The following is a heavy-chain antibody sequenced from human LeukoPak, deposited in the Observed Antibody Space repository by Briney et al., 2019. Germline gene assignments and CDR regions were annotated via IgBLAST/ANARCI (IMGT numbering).Heavy chain of an antibody. V-gene: IGHV4-38-2*01. Sequence: SETLSLTCAVSGYSISSGYYWGWIRQPPGKGLEWIGSVYHSGSAYYNPSLKSRVTISVDTSKNQFSLKLSSVTAADTALYYCARSEGSFCSGANCHAFDIWGQGAMVTVSS. J-gene: IGHJ3*02. CDR1: GYSISSGYY. CDR2: VYHSGSA. D-gene: IGHD2-15*01. CDR3: ARSEGSFCSGANCHAFDI.